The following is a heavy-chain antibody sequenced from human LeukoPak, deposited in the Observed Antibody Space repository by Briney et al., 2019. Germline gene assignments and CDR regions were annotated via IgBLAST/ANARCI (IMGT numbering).Heavy chain of an antibody. Sequence: PGGSLRLSCAASGFTFRSYDMHWVRQATGKGLEWVSAIGIGGDTYYPGSVKGRFTISRENAKNSLYLQMNSLRAGDTAVYYCERQATPHGHFDYWGQEILVPVSS. CDR3: ERQATPHGHFDY. CDR2: IGIGGDT. V-gene: IGHV3-13*01. D-gene: IGHD4-17*01. J-gene: IGHJ4*02. CDR1: GFTFRSYD.